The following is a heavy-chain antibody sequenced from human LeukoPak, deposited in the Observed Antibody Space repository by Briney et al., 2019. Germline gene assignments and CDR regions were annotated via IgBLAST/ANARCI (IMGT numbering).Heavy chain of an antibody. J-gene: IGHJ4*02. D-gene: IGHD3-10*01. CDR2: ISYDGSNK. Sequence: GGSLRLSRAASGFTFSSYAMHWVRQAPGKGLEWVAVISYDGSNKYYADSVKGRFTISRDNSKNTLYLQMNSLRVEDTAVYYCARDYGYYYGSGSYYIPDWGQGTLVTVSS. V-gene: IGHV3-30-3*01. CDR3: ARDYGYYYGSGSYYIPD. CDR1: GFTFSSYA.